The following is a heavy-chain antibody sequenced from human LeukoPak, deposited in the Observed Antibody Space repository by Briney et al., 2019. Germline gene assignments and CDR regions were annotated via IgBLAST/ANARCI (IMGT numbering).Heavy chain of an antibody. Sequence: SETLSLTCTVSGGSISSYYWSWIRQPPGKGLEWVGEINHSGSTNYNPSLKSRVTISVDTSKNQFSLKLSSVTAADTAVYYCARVNYYDSSGYYYFDYWGQGTLVTVSS. CDR2: INHSGST. CDR1: GGSISSYY. J-gene: IGHJ4*02. CDR3: ARVNYYDSSGYYYFDY. D-gene: IGHD3-22*01. V-gene: IGHV4-34*01.